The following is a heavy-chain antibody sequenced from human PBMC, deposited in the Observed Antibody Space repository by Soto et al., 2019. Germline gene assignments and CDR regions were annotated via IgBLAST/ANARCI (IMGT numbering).Heavy chain of an antibody. CDR2: INAGNGNT. CDR3: AREPRAYYVFCRSVWFDP. V-gene: IGHV1-3*01. D-gene: IGHD3-3*01. J-gene: IGHJ5*02. CDR1: GYTFTSYA. Sequence: GASVKVSCKASGYTFTSYAMHWVRQAPGQRLEWMGWINAGNGNTKYSQKFQGRVTITRDTSASTAYMEPSSLRSEDTAVYYCAREPRAYYVFCRSVWFDPWGQRTLVPVSS.